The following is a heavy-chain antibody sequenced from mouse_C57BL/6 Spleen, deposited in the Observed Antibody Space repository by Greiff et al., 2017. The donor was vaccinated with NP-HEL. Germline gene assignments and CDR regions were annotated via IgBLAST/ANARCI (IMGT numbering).Heavy chain of an antibody. J-gene: IGHJ3*01. CDR2: ISYDGSN. CDR3: ATHSGRAWFAY. CDR1: GYSITSGYY. Sequence: VQLKESGPGLVKPSQSLSLTCSVTGYSITSGYYWNWIRQFPGNKLEWMGYISYDGSNNYNPSLKNRISITRDTSKNQFFLKLNSVTTEDTATYYCATHSGRAWFAYWGQGTLVTVSA. V-gene: IGHV3-6*01.